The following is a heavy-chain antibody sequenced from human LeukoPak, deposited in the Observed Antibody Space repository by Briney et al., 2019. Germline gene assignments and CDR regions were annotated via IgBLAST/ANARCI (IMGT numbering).Heavy chain of an antibody. J-gene: IGHJ5*02. CDR2: INPNSGGT. CDR3: ARGGRTGRYQLLRNWFDP. D-gene: IGHD2-2*01. V-gene: IGHV1-2*02. CDR1: GYTFTGYY. Sequence: ASVKVSCKASGYTFTGYYMHWVRQAPGQGLEWMGWINPNSGGTKYAQKFQGRVTMTRDTSISTAYMELSRLRSDDTAVYYCARGGRTGRYQLLRNWFDPWGQGTLVTVSS.